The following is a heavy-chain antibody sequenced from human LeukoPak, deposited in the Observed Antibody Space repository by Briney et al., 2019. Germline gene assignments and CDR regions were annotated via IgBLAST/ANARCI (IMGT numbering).Heavy chain of an antibody. CDR3: VKDRSGSFAFDI. J-gene: IGHJ3*02. D-gene: IGHD1-26*01. CDR1: GFSFSSYV. Sequence: PGGSLILSCSASGFSFSSYVMRWVRQAPGKGLEFVSAITTNGDRTNYADSVKGRFTISRDNSKNTLYLQMSSLGAEDTAVYYCVKDRSGSFAFDIWGQGTMVTVSS. V-gene: IGHV3-64D*06. CDR2: ITTNGDRT.